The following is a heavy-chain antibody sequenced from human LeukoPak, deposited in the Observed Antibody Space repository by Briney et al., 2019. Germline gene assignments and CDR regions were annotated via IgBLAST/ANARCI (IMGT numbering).Heavy chain of an antibody. J-gene: IGHJ5*02. D-gene: IGHD4-11*01. CDR3: AREIYPTTVTTGGTVFDP. CDR2: MNPNSGNT. V-gene: IGHV1-8*03. Sequence: ASVKVSCKASGYTFTSDDINWVRQATGQGLEWMGWMNPNSGNTGYAQKFQGRVTITRNTSISTAYMALSSLRSEDTAVYYCAREIYPTTVTTGGTVFDPWGQGTLVTVSS. CDR1: GYTFTSDD.